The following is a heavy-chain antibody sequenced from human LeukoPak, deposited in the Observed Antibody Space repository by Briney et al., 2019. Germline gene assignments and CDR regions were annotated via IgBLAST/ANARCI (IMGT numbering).Heavy chain of an antibody. CDR2: INPNSGGT. V-gene: IGHV1-2*02. CDR1: GYTFTGYY. CDR3: ARGGYGDYVLPYYYYYMDV. Sequence: ASVKVSCKASGYTFTGYYVHWVRQAPGQGLEWMGWINPNSGGTNYAQKFQGRVTMTRDTSISTAYMELSRLRSDDTAVYYCARGGYGDYVLPYYYYYMDVWGKGTTVTISS. J-gene: IGHJ6*03. D-gene: IGHD4-17*01.